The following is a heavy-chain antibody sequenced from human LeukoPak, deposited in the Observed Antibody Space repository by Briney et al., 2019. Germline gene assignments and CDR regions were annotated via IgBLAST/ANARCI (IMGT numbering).Heavy chain of an antibody. J-gene: IGHJ4*02. Sequence: GASVKVSCKASGYTFTKYGVYWVRQAAGQGREWMGWINTNTGNPTYAQGFIGRFVFSLDTSVSTAYLQISSLKAEDTAVYYCARHRAATGTIFDYWGQGTLVTVSS. CDR3: ARHRAATGTIFDY. D-gene: IGHD1/OR15-1a*01. V-gene: IGHV7-4-1*02. CDR1: GYTFTKYG. CDR2: INTNTGNP.